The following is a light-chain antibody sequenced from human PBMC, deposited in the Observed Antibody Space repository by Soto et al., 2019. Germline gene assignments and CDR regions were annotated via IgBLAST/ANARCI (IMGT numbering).Light chain of an antibody. CDR1: QTIYNY. J-gene: IGKJ1*01. V-gene: IGKV1-39*01. Sequence: DIQMTQSPSTLSASVGDRVSITCRASQTIYNYLNWYQLKKGKAPKLLIYGASVLLNGIPSRFNGRGSGTVFTLTINTLQPEDFATYYCQMSYNSAWAFGPGTEV. CDR3: QMSYNSAWA. CDR2: GAS.